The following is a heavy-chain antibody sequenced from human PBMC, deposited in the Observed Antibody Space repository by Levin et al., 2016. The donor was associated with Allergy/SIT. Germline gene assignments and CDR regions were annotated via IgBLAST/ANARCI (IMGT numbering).Heavy chain of an antibody. J-gene: IGHJ4*02. V-gene: IGHV4-4*02. CDR3: ARDGSARYSLEY. CDR2: IHHSGRA. D-gene: IGHD5-18*01. CDR1: GASISSDWW. Sequence: SETLSLTCAVSGASISSDWWWSWVRQSPGQGLEWIGEIHHSGRAHYNPSLKSRVTISVDTSTNQFSLELISVTAADTAIYYCARDGSARYSLEYWGQGTLVTVAS.